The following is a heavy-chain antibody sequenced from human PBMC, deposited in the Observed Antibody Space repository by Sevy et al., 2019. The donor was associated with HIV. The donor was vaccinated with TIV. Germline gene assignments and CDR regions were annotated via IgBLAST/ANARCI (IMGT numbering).Heavy chain of an antibody. CDR2: ISGSGSYI. J-gene: IGHJ4*02. CDR1: GFAFSTYS. CDR3: VREAANVRYFDY. Sequence: GGSLRLSCAASGFAFSTYSMNWVRQAPGKGLEWVLSISGSGSYIYYADSVQGRVAISRDNAKSSLYLQMNSLRAEDTAVYYCVREAANVRYFDYWGQGTLVTVSS. V-gene: IGHV3-21*01. D-gene: IGHD3-10*02.